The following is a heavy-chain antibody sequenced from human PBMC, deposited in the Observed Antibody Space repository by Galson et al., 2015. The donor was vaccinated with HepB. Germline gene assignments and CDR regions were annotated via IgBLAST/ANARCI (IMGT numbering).Heavy chain of an antibody. CDR2: IKQDGSEK. D-gene: IGHD3-10*01. CDR1: GFTFSSYW. V-gene: IGHV3-7*03. Sequence: SLRLSCAASGFTFSSYWMTWVRQAPGKGLEWVANIKQDGSEKYYVDSVKGRFTISRDNAKNSLYLQMNSLRAEDTAVYYCATDSYYGSGPSDYWGQGTLVTVSS. J-gene: IGHJ4*02. CDR3: ATDSYYGSGPSDY.